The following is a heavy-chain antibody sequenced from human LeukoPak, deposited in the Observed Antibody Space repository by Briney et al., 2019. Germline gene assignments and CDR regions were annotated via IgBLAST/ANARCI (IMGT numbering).Heavy chain of an antibody. CDR2: IHGGGRT. CDR1: GFTFSNYA. CDR3: AKGRGSFDY. J-gene: IGHJ4*02. V-gene: IGHV3-23*01. Sequence: GGSLRLSCAASGFTFSNYAMSWVRQAPGKGLEWVSAIHGGGRTYYADSVKGRFTISRDNSKNMFFLQMNSLRADDTAVYYCAKGRGSFDYWGQGALVTVSS.